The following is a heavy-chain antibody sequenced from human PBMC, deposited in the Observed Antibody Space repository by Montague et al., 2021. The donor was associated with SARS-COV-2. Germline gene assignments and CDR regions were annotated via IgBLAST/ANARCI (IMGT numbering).Heavy chain of an antibody. V-gene: IGHV4-61*02. D-gene: IGHD3-3*01. CDR3: ARESPHFDFCRGHYGDKYYMDI. CDR1: GDSITSNTHY. CDR2: LLTSGAT. J-gene: IGHJ6*03. Sequence: TLSLTCTVSGDSITSNTHYWDWVRQPAGKGLEWIGRLLTSGATNFNPSLKSRLTISRDTSKNEFYLKLSSVTAADTAVYYCARESPHFDFCRGHYGDKYYMDIWGKGTTVTVS.